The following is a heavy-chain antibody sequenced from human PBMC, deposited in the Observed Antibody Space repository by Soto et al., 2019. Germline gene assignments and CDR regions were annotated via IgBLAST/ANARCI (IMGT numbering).Heavy chain of an antibody. Sequence: GESLKISCKGSGYSFTSYWIGWVRQMPGKGLEWMGIIYPGDSDTRYSPSFQGQVTISADKSISTAYLQWSSLKAADTAVYYCARVRCGSTSCLRLDYWGQGTLVTVSS. V-gene: IGHV5-51*01. J-gene: IGHJ4*02. CDR2: IYPGDSDT. CDR3: ARVRCGSTSCLRLDY. D-gene: IGHD2-2*01. CDR1: GYSFTSYW.